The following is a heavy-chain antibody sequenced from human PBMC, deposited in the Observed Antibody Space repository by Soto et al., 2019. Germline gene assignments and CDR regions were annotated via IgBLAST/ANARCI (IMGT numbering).Heavy chain of an antibody. V-gene: IGHV1-69*01. J-gene: IGHJ6*02. CDR2: LIPIFCTA. D-gene: IGHD6-6*01. Sequence: QVQVVQSGAEVKKPGSSVKVACKASGDTFYNYAISWVLQAPGRGLEWMGGLIPIFCTANYAHKFQGRVTITADESASTAYMELSSVRSEDTAVYYCARTYSSASWGRYYYYYYGMEVWGQGTTVTVSS. CDR3: ARTYSSASWGRYYYYYYGMEV. CDR1: GDTFYNYA.